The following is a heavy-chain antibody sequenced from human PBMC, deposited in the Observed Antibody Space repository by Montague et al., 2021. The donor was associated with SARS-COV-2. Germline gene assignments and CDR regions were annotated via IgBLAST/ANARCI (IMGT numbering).Heavy chain of an antibody. D-gene: IGHD6-13*01. Sequence: PPLAKPTQTLTLTCTFSGFSLSTSGMCVSWICQPPGKALEWLARSDWDDDKYYSTSLKTRLTISKDNYKNQVVLTMTNMDPVDTATYYCARILVAAAGSPFDPWGQGTLVTVSS. V-gene: IGHV2-70*11. CDR3: ARILVAAAGSPFDP. CDR2: SDWDDDK. CDR1: GFSLSTSGMC. J-gene: IGHJ5*02.